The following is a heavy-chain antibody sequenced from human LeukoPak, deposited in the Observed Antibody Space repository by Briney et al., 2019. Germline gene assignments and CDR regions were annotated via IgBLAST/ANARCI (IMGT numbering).Heavy chain of an antibody. CDR2: IYHSGST. CDR1: GGSISSGGYY. D-gene: IGHD1-26*01. Sequence: SQTLSLTCTVSGGSISSGGYYWSWIRQPPGKGLEWIGYIYHSGSTYYNPSLKSRVTISVDRSKNQFSLKLSSVTAADTAVYYCARLDRIVGATHPVDYWGQGSLVTVSS. V-gene: IGHV4-30-2*01. CDR3: ARLDRIVGATHPVDY. J-gene: IGHJ4*02.